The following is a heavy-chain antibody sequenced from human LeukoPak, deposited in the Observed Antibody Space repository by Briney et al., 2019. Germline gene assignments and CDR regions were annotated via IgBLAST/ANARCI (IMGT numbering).Heavy chain of an antibody. CDR3: AKDGLYYYDSSGYSDY. D-gene: IGHD3-22*01. Sequence: GGSLRLSCAASGFTFSSYAMSWVRQAPGKGLEWVSAISGSGGSTYYADSVKGRFTISRDNSKNTLYLQMNSLRAEDTAVYYCAKDGLYYYDSSGYSDYWGQGTLVTVSS. CDR1: GFTFSSYA. CDR2: ISGSGGST. J-gene: IGHJ4*02. V-gene: IGHV3-23*01.